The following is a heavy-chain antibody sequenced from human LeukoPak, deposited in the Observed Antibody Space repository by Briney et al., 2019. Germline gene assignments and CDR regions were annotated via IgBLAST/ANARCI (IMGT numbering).Heavy chain of an antibody. J-gene: IGHJ4*02. V-gene: IGHV1-46*01. CDR3: ARDAGYYVSGSSLDY. D-gene: IGHD3-10*01. CDR2: ISPSGDST. CDR1: GYTFTGYY. Sequence: GASVKVSCKVSGYTFTGYYMHWVRQAPGQGLEWMGIISPSGDSTTYAQKFQGRVTMTRDTSTRTVYMELSSLRSEDTAVYYCARDAGYYVSGSSLDYWGQGTLVTVSS.